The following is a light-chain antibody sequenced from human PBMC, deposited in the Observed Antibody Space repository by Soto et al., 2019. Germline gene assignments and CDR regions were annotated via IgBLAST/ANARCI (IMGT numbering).Light chain of an antibody. V-gene: IGKV3-15*01. J-gene: IGKJ1*01. CDR1: QSFSTN. CDR3: QQYNNWLGT. Sequence: EIVMTQSPATLSVSPGERASLSGRASQSFSTNLTWYQQKPGQAPRLLIYGASTRATGIPARFSGSGSGTEFTLTISSLQSEDFAVYYCQQYNNWLGTFGQGTKVDI. CDR2: GAS.